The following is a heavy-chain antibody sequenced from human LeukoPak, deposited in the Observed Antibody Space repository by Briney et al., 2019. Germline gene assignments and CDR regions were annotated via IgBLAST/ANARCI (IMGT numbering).Heavy chain of an antibody. J-gene: IGHJ4*02. Sequence: PGGSLRLSCAASGFTFSDYYMCWIRQAPGKGLEWIGEITHGGSTNYNPSLKGRVTISVDTSKNQFSLELNSVTAADTAVYYCARGGWHSSSWYFDYWGQGTLVTVSS. CDR2: ITHGGST. CDR1: GFTFSDYY. CDR3: ARGGWHSSSWYFDY. V-gene: IGHV4-34*01. D-gene: IGHD6-13*01.